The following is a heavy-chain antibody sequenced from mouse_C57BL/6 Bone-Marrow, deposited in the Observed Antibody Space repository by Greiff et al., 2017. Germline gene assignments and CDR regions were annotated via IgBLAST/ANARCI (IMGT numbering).Heavy chain of an antibody. CDR1: GFTFTGYW. CDR3: ARPTYLMPPWLAY. Sequence: QVQLQQSGAELMKPGASVKLSCKATGFTFTGYWIAWVHQRPGHGLEWIGEILPGSGWTNYNETFKGKSTFTADTSSNTVYLQLSSLTTEDSAIYYCARPTYLMPPWLAYWGQGTLVTVSA. J-gene: IGHJ3*01. D-gene: IGHD5-1*01. V-gene: IGHV1-9*01. CDR2: ILPGSGWT.